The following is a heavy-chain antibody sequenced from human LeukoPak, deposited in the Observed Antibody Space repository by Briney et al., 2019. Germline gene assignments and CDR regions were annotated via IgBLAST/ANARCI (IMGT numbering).Heavy chain of an antibody. V-gene: IGHV3-33*06. D-gene: IGHD6-13*01. Sequence: PGGSPRLSCAASGFTFSSHGMHWVRQAPGKGLEWVAIIWYDGSNEYYADFVKGRFTISRDNSKNTFYLQMNSLRAEDTAVYYCAKDGVPGIAAAGTYFDSWGQGALVTVSS. CDR1: GFTFSSHG. J-gene: IGHJ4*02. CDR2: IWYDGSNE. CDR3: AKDGVPGIAAAGTYFDS.